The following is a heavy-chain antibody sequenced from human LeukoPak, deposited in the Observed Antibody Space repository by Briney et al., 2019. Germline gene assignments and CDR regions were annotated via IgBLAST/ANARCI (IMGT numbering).Heavy chain of an antibody. V-gene: IGHV4-59*12. CDR3: AREREQQLVRGYYMDV. Sequence: SETLSLTCTVSGGSISSYYWSWIRQPPGKGLEWIGYIYHSGSTYYNPSLKSRVTISVDRSKNQFSLKLSSVTAADTAVYYCAREREQQLVRGYYMDVWGKGTTVTVSS. CDR2: IYHSGST. J-gene: IGHJ6*03. D-gene: IGHD6-13*01. CDR1: GGSISSYY.